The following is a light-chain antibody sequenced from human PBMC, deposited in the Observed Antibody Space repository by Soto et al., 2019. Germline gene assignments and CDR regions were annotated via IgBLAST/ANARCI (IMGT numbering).Light chain of an antibody. CDR2: DNN. V-gene: IGLV1-51*01. Sequence: QSVLTQPPSVSAAPGQKVTISCSGTSSNIGLNYVSWYQHLPGTVPKRLIYDNNERPSGIPDRFSASKSGTSATLVIAGLQTGDEADYYCVSWDNTLSGGNVVFGGGTKVTVL. J-gene: IGLJ3*02. CDR3: VSWDNTLSGGNVV. CDR1: SSNIGLNY.